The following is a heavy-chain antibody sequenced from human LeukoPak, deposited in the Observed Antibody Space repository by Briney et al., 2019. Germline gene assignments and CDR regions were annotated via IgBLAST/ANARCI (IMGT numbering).Heavy chain of an antibody. V-gene: IGHV4-59*01. J-gene: IGHJ3*02. CDR3: ASLTTADAFDI. D-gene: IGHD3-22*01. CDR1: GGSISSYY. Sequence: SETLSLTCTVSGGSISSYYWSWIRQAPGKGLEGVGYIYSSGSTHYKPSLKSRVTISVDTSKNQFTLKLSSVTAADTAVFYCASLTTADAFDIWGQGTMVTVSS. CDR2: IYSSGST.